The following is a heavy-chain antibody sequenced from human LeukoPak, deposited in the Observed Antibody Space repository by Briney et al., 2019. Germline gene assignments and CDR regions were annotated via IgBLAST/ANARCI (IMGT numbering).Heavy chain of an antibody. J-gene: IGHJ4*02. V-gene: IGHV3-9*01. CDR2: ISWNSGSI. CDR3: AKSPEGGSGDYYFDY. Sequence: PGGSLRLSCAASGFTFDDYAMHWVRQAPGKGLEWVSGISWNSGSIGYADSVKGRFTISRDNAKNSLYLQMNSLRAEDTVLYYCAKSPEGGSGDYYFDYWGQGTLVTVSS. CDR1: GFTFDDYA. D-gene: IGHD3-10*01.